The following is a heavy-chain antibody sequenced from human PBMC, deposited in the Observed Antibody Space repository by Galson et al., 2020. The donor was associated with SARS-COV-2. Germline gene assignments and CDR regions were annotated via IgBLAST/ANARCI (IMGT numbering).Heavy chain of an antibody. V-gene: IGHV4-31*03. J-gene: IGHJ4*02. D-gene: IGHD3-22*01. CDR1: GGSISSGGYY. CDR2: IYYSGST. Sequence: SETLSLTCTVSGGSISSGGYYWSWIRQHPGKGLEWIGYIYYSGSTYYNPSLKSRVTISVDTSKNQFSLKLSSVTAADTAVYYCARDGLEDYYDSSGYPLWGQGTLVTVSS. CDR3: ARDGLEDYYDSSGYPL.